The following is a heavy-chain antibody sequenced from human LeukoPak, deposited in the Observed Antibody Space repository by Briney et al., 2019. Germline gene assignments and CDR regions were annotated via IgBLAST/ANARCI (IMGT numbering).Heavy chain of an antibody. D-gene: IGHD3-22*01. V-gene: IGHV3-64*01. J-gene: IGHJ3*02. CDR2: ISSNGGST. CDR3: ARGSMIWSAFDI. Sequence: LTGGSLRLSCAASGFTFSSYAMHWVRQAPGKGLEYVSAISSNGGSTYYANSVKGRFTISRDNSKNTLYLQMGSLRAEDMAVYYCARGSMIWSAFDIWGQGTMVTVSS. CDR1: GFTFSSYA.